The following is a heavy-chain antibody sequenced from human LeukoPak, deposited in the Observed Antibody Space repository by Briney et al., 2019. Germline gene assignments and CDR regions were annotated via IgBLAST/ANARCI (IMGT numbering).Heavy chain of an antibody. CDR3: ARVGSGSYPDY. V-gene: IGHV4-59*01. CDR1: GGSISSYY. D-gene: IGHD1-26*01. CDR2: IYYSGST. J-gene: IGHJ4*02. Sequence: PSETLSLTCTVSGGSISSYYWSWIRQPPGKGLEWIGYIYYSGSTNYNPSLKSRVTISVDTSKNQFSLKLSSVTAADTAVYYCARVGSGSYPDYRGQGTLVTVSS.